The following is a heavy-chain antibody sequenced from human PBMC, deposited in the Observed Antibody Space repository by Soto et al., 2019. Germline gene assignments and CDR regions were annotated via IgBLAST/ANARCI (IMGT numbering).Heavy chain of an antibody. V-gene: IGHV1-8*01. D-gene: IGHD2-2*01. J-gene: IGHJ4*02. Sequence: GXSXKVSFKASGYTXSSYDIHLVRQATGQGLEWMGWMNPNSGNTGYAQKFQGRVTITRNTSISTAYMELISLRSEDTDVYYFARGLKIDRVPLGYWGQGTLVTVSS. CDR2: MNPNSGNT. CDR3: ARGLKIDRVPLGY. CDR1: GYTXSSYD.